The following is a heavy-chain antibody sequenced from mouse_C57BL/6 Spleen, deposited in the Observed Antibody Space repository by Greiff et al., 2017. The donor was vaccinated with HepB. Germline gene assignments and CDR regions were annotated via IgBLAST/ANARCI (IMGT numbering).Heavy chain of an antibody. J-gene: IGHJ4*01. CDR2: IRNKANGYTT. Sequence: EVKLVESGGGLVQPGGSLSLSCAASGFTFTDYYMSWVRQPPGKALEWLGFIRNKANGYTTEYSASVKGRFTISRDNSQSILYLQMNALRAEDSATDYCGPGAGDAMDYWGQGTSVTVSS. CDR1: GFTFTDYY. V-gene: IGHV7-3*01. CDR3: GPGAGDAMDY.